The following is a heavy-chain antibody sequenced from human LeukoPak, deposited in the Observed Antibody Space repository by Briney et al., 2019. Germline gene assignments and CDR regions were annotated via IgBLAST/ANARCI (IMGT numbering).Heavy chain of an antibody. D-gene: IGHD3-3*01. CDR1: GGSISSYY. Sequence: SETLSLTCTVSGGSISSYYWSWIRQPPGKGLEWIGYIYYSGSTNYNPSLKSRVTISVDTSKNQFSLKLSSVTAADTAVYYCARGVDDFWSGYYLGYWGQGTLVTVSS. CDR2: IYYSGST. V-gene: IGHV4-59*01. J-gene: IGHJ4*02. CDR3: ARGVDDFWSGYYLGY.